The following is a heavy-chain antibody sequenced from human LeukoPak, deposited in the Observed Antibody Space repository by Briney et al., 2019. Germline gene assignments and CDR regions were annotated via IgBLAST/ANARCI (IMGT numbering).Heavy chain of an antibody. D-gene: IGHD5-18*01. CDR3: ASSLYSYGPVDY. Sequence: SETLSLTCTVSGGSISSYYWSWIRQPPGKGLEWIGYIYYSGSTNYNPSLKSRVTISVDTSKNQFSLKLSSVTAADTAVYYCASSLYSYGPVDYWGQGTLVTVSS. CDR2: IYYSGST. J-gene: IGHJ4*02. V-gene: IGHV4-59*01. CDR1: GGSISSYY.